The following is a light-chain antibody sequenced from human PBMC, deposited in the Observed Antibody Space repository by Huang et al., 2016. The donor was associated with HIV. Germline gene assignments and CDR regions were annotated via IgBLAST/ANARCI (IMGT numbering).Light chain of an antibody. Sequence: DVVLTQSPLSLPGTLGQPASISCRSSQSLVYSDGNINLNWFQQRPCQSPRRLIYKVSKRDSGVPARFSGSGSNTDFKLNISSVEAEDVGFYYCMQGSHWPGAFGQGTKVEIK. CDR3: MQGSHWPGA. J-gene: IGKJ1*01. CDR2: KVS. CDR1: QSLVYSDGNIN. V-gene: IGKV2-30*01.